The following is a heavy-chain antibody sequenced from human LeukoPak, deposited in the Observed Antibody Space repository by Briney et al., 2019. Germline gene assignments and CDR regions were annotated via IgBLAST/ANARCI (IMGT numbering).Heavy chain of an antibody. CDR3: TTDPPPYYYDSSGYYRGDY. CDR1: GLTFSNAW. V-gene: IGHV3-15*01. CDR2: VKSKTDGGTT. J-gene: IGHJ4*02. D-gene: IGHD3-22*01. Sequence: GGSLRLSCAASGLTFSNAWMSWVREAPGEGLEWVGGVKSKTDGGTTDNPAPVKARSTISKDDSKNTLYLQMNSLKTEDTAVYYCTTDPPPYYYDSSGYYRGDYWGQGTLVTVSS.